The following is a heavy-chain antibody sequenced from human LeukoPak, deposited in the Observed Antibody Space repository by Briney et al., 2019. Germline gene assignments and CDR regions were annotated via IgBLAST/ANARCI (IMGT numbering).Heavy chain of an antibody. D-gene: IGHD2-2*02. CDR3: ARDTGGHCSSTSCYTPYFDY. CDR1: GGTFSSYA. J-gene: IGHJ4*02. V-gene: IGHV1-69*01. Sequence: SVKVSCKASGGTFSSYAISWVRQAPGQGLEWMGGIIPIFGTANYAQKFQGRVTITADESTSTAYMELSSLRSKDTAVYYCARDTGGHCSSTSCYTPYFDYWGQGTLVTVSS. CDR2: IIPIFGTA.